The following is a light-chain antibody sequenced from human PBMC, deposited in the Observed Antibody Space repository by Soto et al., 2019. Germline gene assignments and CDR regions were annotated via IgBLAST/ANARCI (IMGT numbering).Light chain of an antibody. J-gene: IGLJ3*02. V-gene: IGLV2-14*01. CDR2: AVS. Sequence: QSALTHPASVSGSPGQSITISCTGTSSDVGGYDYVSWYQQHPGKAPTLLIYAVSNRPSGVSNRFSGSKSGNTASLAISGLQAEDEADYYCSSFTSGSTLVVFGGGTKVTVL. CDR3: SSFTSGSTLVV. CDR1: SSDVGGYDY.